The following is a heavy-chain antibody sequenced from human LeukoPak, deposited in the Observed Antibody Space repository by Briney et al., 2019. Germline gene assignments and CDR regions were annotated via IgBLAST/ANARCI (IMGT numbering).Heavy chain of an antibody. J-gene: IGHJ5*02. CDR1: GGSISSYY. Sequence: AETLSLTCTVSGGSISSYYWSWIRQPAGKGLEWIGRIYTSGSTNYNPSLKSRVTMSVDTYKNQFSLKLSSVTAADTAVYYCPRDQGFGVVTTVNWFDPWGQGTLVTVSS. CDR3: PRDQGFGVVTTVNWFDP. CDR2: IYTSGST. V-gene: IGHV4-4*07. D-gene: IGHD3-3*01.